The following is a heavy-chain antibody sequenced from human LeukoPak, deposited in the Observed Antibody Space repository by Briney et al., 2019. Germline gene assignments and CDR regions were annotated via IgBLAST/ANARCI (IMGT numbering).Heavy chain of an antibody. J-gene: IGHJ5*02. CDR1: GGSISSYY. CDR3: ARSAGYSSSWYGWFDP. D-gene: IGHD6-13*01. CDR2: IYYSGST. Sequence: SETLSLTCTVSGGSISSYYWSWIRQPPGKGLEGIGYIYYSGSTNYNPSLKSRVTISVDTSKNQFSLKLSSVTAADTAVYYCARSAGYSSSWYGWFDPWGQGTLVTVSS. V-gene: IGHV4-59*01.